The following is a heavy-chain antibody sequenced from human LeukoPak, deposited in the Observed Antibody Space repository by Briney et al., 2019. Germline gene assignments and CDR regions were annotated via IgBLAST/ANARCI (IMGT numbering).Heavy chain of an antibody. V-gene: IGHV4-31*03. CDR1: GGSISSGGYY. CDR2: IYYSGST. Sequence: LQTLSLTCTVSGGSISSGGYYWSWIRQHPGKGLEWIGYIYYSGSTYYNPSLKSRVTISVDTSKNQFSLKLSSVTAADTAVYYCARERAGGTSVDYWGQGTLVTVSS. J-gene: IGHJ4*02. D-gene: IGHD2-2*01. CDR3: ARERAGGTSVDY.